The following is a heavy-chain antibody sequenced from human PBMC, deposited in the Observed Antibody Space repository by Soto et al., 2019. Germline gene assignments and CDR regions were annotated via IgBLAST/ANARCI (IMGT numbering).Heavy chain of an antibody. Sequence: GGSLRLSCAASGFTFSSYSMNWVRQAPGKGLEWVSYISSSSSTIYYADSVKGRYTISRDNAKNSLYLQMNSLRDEDTAVYYCARENYGDYLNWFDPWGQGTLVTVSS. CDR2: ISSSSSTI. CDR1: GFTFSSYS. V-gene: IGHV3-48*02. J-gene: IGHJ5*02. CDR3: ARENYGDYLNWFDP. D-gene: IGHD4-17*01.